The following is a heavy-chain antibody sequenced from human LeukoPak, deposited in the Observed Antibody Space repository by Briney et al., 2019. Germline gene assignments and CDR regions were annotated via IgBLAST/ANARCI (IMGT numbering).Heavy chain of an antibody. Sequence: GGSLRLSCAASGFTFSSYAMHWVRQAPGKGLEWVAVISYDGSNKYYADSVKGRFTISRDNSKNTLYLQMNSLRAEDTAVYYCARDVRRWLQSDAFDIWGQGTMVTVSS. V-gene: IGHV3-30-3*01. J-gene: IGHJ3*02. CDR3: ARDVRRWLQSDAFDI. CDR1: GFTFSSYA. D-gene: IGHD5-24*01. CDR2: ISYDGSNK.